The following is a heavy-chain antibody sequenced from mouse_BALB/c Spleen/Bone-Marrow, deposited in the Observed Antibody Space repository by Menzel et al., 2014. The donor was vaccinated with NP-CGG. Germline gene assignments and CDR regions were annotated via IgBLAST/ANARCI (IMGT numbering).Heavy chain of an antibody. CDR1: GFSLTNFG. CDR3: VRNGLIWYFDV. J-gene: IGHJ1*01. Sequence: QVQLQQPGPGLVAPSQSLSITCTVSGFSLTNFGVHWVRQPPGKGLEWLVVMWGDGSTTYNSALKSRLSISKDNSKSQVFLKMNSLQTDDTAIYYCVRNGLIWYFDVWGAGTTVTVSS. V-gene: IGHV2-6*02. CDR2: MWGDGST. D-gene: IGHD6-5*01.